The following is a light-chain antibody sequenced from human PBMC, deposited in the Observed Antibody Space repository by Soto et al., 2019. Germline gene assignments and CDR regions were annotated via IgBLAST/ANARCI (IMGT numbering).Light chain of an antibody. V-gene: IGLV2-14*03. CDR3: NSYTTSSTLV. CDR2: DVS. J-gene: IGLJ1*01. Sequence: QSALTQPASVSGSPGQSITISCTGTSSDVGNYKYVSWYQQHPGKAPKLMIYDVSNRPSGVSNRFSGSKSGNTASLTISGLQAEDEADYYCNSYTTSSTLVFGTGTKLTVL. CDR1: SSDVGNYKY.